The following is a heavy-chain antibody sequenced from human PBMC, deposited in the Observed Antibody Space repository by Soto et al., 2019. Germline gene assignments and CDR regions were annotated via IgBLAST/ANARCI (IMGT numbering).Heavy chain of an antibody. Sequence: QVQLVQSGAEMKKPGASVRVSCKASGYSLTGYYLNWVRQAPGQGLEWMGWINPHSGDTNYEQKFQGRVTMTRDTSISTDYMELSRLRSDDTAAYYCARSSFRGYFDLWGQGALVTVSS. J-gene: IGHJ4*02. D-gene: IGHD3-16*01. V-gene: IGHV1-2*02. CDR1: GYSLTGYY. CDR3: ARSSFRGYFDL. CDR2: INPHSGDT.